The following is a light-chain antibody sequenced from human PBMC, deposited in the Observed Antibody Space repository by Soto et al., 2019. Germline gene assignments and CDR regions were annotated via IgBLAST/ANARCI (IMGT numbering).Light chain of an antibody. CDR3: QKYDRAPFT. Sequence: DIQMTQSPSSLSAYLGDRVTITCRASQGISDYLAWYQQKPGGAPKLLLFGASTLQSGVPARFSGSGSGTLFTLTINGLLPEDVATYYCQKYDRAPFTFGPGTKVDF. V-gene: IGKV1-27*01. CDR2: GAS. CDR1: QGISDY. J-gene: IGKJ3*01.